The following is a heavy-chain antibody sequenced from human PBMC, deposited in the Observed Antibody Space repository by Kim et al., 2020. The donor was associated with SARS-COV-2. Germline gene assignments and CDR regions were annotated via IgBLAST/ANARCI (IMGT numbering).Heavy chain of an antibody. Sequence: TYAQGFTGRLVFSLDTSVTTAYLQISSLKAEDTAVYCCARDPEGHGYFDYWGQGTLVTVSS. V-gene: IGHV7-4-1*02. J-gene: IGHJ4*02. CDR3: ARDPEGHGYFDY.